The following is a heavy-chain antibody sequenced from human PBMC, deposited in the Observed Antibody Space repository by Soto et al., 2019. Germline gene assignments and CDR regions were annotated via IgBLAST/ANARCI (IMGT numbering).Heavy chain of an antibody. V-gene: IGHV1-2*02. CDR2: INPKNGDT. CDR3: ARPTQAREFVY. CDR1: GYTFSDYY. Sequence: QVQLVQSGAEVKKPGAAVKVSCKASGYTFSDYYLHWVRLAPGQGLEWMGWINPKNGDTSYAQNLQDRVTLTRDTAINTAYIELTSLGSDDTAVYYCARPTQAREFVYWGQGTLVTVSS. D-gene: IGHD6-6*01. J-gene: IGHJ4*02.